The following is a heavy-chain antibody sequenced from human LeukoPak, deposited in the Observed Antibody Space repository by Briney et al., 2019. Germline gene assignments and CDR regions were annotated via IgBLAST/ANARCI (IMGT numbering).Heavy chain of an antibody. Sequence: GASVKVSCKASGGTFSSYAISWVRQAPGQGLEWMGGIIPIFGTANYAQKFQGRVTITADKSTSTAYMELSSLGSEDTAVYYCARVDFWSGYGYYYYYYYMDVWGKGTTVTVSS. CDR1: GGTFSSYA. CDR2: IIPIFGTA. V-gene: IGHV1-69*06. CDR3: ARVDFWSGYGYYYYYYYMDV. J-gene: IGHJ6*03. D-gene: IGHD3-3*01.